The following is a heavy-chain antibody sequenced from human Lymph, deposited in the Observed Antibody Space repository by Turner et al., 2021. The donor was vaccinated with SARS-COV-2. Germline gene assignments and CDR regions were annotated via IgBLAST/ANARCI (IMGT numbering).Heavy chain of an antibody. CDR3: AKDLSAGDYYYYYGMDV. Sequence: QVQLVESGGGVVQPGRSLRLSCAASGFTFSGYGMHWVRQAPGKGMEGVAVISYDDNNEHWADSVKGRFTISRDNSKNTLYLQMNRLRPDDTAVYYCAKDLSAGDYYYYYGMDVWGQGTTVTVSS. J-gene: IGHJ6*02. V-gene: IGHV3-30*18. CDR2: ISYDDNNE. D-gene: IGHD3-10*01. CDR1: GFTFSGYG.